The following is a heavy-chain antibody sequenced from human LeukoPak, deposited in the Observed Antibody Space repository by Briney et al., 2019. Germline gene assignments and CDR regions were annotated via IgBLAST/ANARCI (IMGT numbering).Heavy chain of an antibody. Sequence: RASVKVSCKASGGTFSSYAISWVRQAPGQGLEWMGRIIPILGIANYAQKFQGRVTITADKSTSTAYMELSSLRSEDTAVHYCARTKYSGYDFGIDCWGQGTLVTVSS. CDR1: GGTFSSYA. CDR2: IIPILGIA. D-gene: IGHD5-12*01. CDR3: ARTKYSGYDFGIDC. V-gene: IGHV1-69*04. J-gene: IGHJ4*02.